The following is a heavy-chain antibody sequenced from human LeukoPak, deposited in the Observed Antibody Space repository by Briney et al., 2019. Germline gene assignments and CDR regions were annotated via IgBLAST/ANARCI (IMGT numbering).Heavy chain of an antibody. D-gene: IGHD6-13*01. Sequence: GGSLRLSCTASGLTLSAYWMSWVRQTQEKGLEWVATIKQDGSEKVYLDSVKGRFTISRDNAQTSLYPHMNSLRAEDTAVYYCARDPYSSSWSYGMDVWGQGTTVTVSS. CDR1: GLTLSAYW. J-gene: IGHJ6*02. CDR3: ARDPYSSSWSYGMDV. V-gene: IGHV3-7*05. CDR2: IKQDGSEK.